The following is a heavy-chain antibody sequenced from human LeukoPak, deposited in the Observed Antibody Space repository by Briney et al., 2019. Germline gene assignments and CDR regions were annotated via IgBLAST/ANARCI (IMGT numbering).Heavy chain of an antibody. Sequence: ASVKVSCKASGYTFTGYYMHWVRQAPGQGLEWMGWINPNSGGTNYAQKFQGRVTMTRDTSISTAYMELSRLRSEDTAVYYCARGADYYGSGIPDYWGQGTLVTVSS. J-gene: IGHJ4*02. V-gene: IGHV1-2*02. CDR1: GYTFTGYY. CDR3: ARGADYYGSGIPDY. CDR2: INPNSGGT. D-gene: IGHD3-10*01.